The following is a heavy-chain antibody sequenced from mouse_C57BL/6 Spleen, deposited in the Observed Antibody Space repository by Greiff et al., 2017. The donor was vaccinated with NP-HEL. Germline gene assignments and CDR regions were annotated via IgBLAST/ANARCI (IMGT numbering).Heavy chain of an antibody. Sequence: VQLQQSGPELVKPGASVKISCKASGYAFSSSWMHWVKQRPGKGLEWIGRIYPGDGDTNYNGKFKGKATLTADNSSSTAYMQLSSLTSEDSAVYCCASSSGLPFDDWGQGTTLTVSS. CDR2: IYPGDGDT. J-gene: IGHJ2*01. V-gene: IGHV1-82*01. D-gene: IGHD3-2*02. CDR3: ASSSGLPFDD. CDR1: GYAFSSSW.